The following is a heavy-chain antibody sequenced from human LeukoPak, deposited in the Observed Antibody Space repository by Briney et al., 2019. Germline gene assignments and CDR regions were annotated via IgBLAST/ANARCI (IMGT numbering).Heavy chain of an antibody. CDR1: GGTFSSYA. D-gene: IGHD3-22*01. Sequence: SVKVSCKASGGTFSSYAISWVRQAPGQGLEWMGGIIPVFGTANYAQKFQGRVTITTDESTSTAYMELSSLRSEDTAVYYCASTSGPHYYDSSGYYGAFDIWGQGTMVTVSS. V-gene: IGHV1-69*05. J-gene: IGHJ3*02. CDR3: ASTSGPHYYDSSGYYGAFDI. CDR2: IIPVFGTA.